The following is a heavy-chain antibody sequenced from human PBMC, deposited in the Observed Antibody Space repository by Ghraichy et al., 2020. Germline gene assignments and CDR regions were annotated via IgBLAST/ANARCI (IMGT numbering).Heavy chain of an antibody. CDR1: GGSISDNY. J-gene: IGHJ4*02. D-gene: IGHD6-6*01. V-gene: IGHV4-39*01. CDR2: IYYSGST. CDR3: TRRLGGSSEIDY. Sequence: SETLSLTCTVSGGSISDNYWGWIHQPPGKGLEWIGNIYYSGSTHYNPSLKSRVTMSVDTSKKQFSLKLSSVTAADTAVYYCTRRLGGSSEIDYWGQGTLVTVSS.